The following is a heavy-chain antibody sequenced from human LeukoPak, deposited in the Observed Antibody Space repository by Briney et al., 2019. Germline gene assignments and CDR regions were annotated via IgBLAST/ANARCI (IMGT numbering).Heavy chain of an antibody. J-gene: IGHJ4*02. CDR3: AKDPDIVVVPAALIFDY. CDR2: ISGSGGST. Sequence: GGSLRLSCAASGFTFSSYAMSWVRQAPGKGLEWVSAISGSGGSTYYADSVKGWFTISRDNSKNTLYLQMNSLRAEDTAVYYCAKDPDIVVVPAALIFDYWGQGTLVTVSS. D-gene: IGHD2-2*01. CDR1: GFTFSSYA. V-gene: IGHV3-23*01.